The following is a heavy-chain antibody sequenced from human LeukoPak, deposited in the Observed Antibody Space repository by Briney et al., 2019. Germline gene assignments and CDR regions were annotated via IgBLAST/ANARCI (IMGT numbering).Heavy chain of an antibody. CDR1: GFTFSNYN. CDR3: ARDYYDSSGYYQSNY. D-gene: IGHD3-22*01. V-gene: IGHV3-48*01. Sequence: GGSLRLSCAASGFTFSNYNMNWVRQAPGKGLEWVSYISSSSSTIYYADSAKGRFTISRDNAKNSLYLQMNSLRAEDTAVYYCARDYYDSSGYYQSNYWGQGTLVTVSS. CDR2: ISSSSSTI. J-gene: IGHJ4*02.